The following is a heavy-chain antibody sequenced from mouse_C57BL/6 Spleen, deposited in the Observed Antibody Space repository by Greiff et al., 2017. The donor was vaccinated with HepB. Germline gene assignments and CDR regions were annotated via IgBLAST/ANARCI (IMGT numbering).Heavy chain of an antibody. CDR3: SRDPGGNDYFDY. J-gene: IGHJ2*01. Sequence: EVQLVESGPGLVKPSQSLSLTCSVTGYSITSGYYWNWLRQFPGNQLEWMGYISYDGSNNYNPSLKNRISITRDTSKNQFFLKLNSVTTEDTATYFCSRDPGGNDYFDYWGQGTTLTVSS. CDR2: ISYDGSN. V-gene: IGHV3-6*01. CDR1: GYSITSGYY.